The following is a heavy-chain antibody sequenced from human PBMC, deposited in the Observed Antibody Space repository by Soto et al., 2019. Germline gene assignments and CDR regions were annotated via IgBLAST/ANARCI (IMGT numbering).Heavy chain of an antibody. CDR3: ARDQQLVRNYYYYYGMDV. Sequence: SQTLSLTCAISGDSVSSNSAAWNWIRQSPSRGLEWLGRSYYRSKWYNDYAVSVKSRITINPDTSKNQFSLQLNSVTPEDTALYYCARDQQLVRNYYYYYGMDVWGQGTMVTVSS. D-gene: IGHD6-13*01. CDR2: SYYRSKWYN. J-gene: IGHJ6*02. CDR1: GDSVSSNSAA. V-gene: IGHV6-1*01.